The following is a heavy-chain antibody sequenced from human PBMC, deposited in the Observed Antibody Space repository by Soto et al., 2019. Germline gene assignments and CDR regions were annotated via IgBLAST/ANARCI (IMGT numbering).Heavy chain of an antibody. CDR3: GRAHRDLQQLVHYYYSMDV. D-gene: IGHD6-13*01. CDR1: GGSFSPNY. CDR2: IHYSGST. Sequence: PSETLSLTCTVSGGSFSPNYCSWIRQPPGKGLEWVGYIHYSGSTCHNPSLKSRVTISVDTSKNQFSLKLTSVTAADTAVYYCGRAHRDLQQLVHYYYSMDVWGQGTTVTVSS. J-gene: IGHJ6*02. V-gene: IGHV4-59*08.